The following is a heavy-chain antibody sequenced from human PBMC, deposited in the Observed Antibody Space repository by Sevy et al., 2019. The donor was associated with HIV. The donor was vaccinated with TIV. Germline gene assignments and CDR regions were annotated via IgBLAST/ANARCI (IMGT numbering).Heavy chain of an antibody. CDR2: INSDSGGT. CDR1: GYIFTDYY. V-gene: IGHV1-2*02. J-gene: IGHJ6*02. D-gene: IGHD4-17*01. CDR3: ARLTTKPTSDLYGMDV. Sequence: ASVKVSCKASGYIFTDYYIHWVRQAPGQGLEWMAWINSDSGGTNYAQRFQGEVTVTRDTSLSTAYLELSRLKSNDTAIYYCARLTTKPTSDLYGMDVWGQGTTVTVSS.